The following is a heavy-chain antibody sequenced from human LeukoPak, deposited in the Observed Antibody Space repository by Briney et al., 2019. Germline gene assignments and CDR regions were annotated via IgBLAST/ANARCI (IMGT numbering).Heavy chain of an antibody. D-gene: IGHD2-2*01. Sequence: SETLSLTCAVYGGSFSGYYWSWIRQPPGKGLEWIGEINHSGSTNYNPSLKSRVTISVDTSKNQFSLKLSSVTAADTAVYYCARGFGVVVPAAISFDYWGQGTLVTVSS. CDR1: GGSFSGYY. CDR3: ARGFGVVVPAAISFDY. J-gene: IGHJ4*02. CDR2: INHSGST. V-gene: IGHV4-34*01.